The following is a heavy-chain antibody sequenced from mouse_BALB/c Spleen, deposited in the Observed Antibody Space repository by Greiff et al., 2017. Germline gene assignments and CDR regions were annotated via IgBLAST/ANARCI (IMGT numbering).Heavy chain of an antibody. Sequence: EVHLVESGGGLVQPGGSLKLSCAASGFTFSSYGMSWVRQTPDKRLELVATINSNGGSTYYPDSVKGRFTISRDNAKNTLYLQMSSLKSEDTAMYYCARELHAMDYWGQGTSVTVSS. CDR1: GFTFSSYG. V-gene: IGHV5-6-3*01. CDR3: ARELHAMDY. J-gene: IGHJ4*01. D-gene: IGHD2-12*01. CDR2: INSNGGST.